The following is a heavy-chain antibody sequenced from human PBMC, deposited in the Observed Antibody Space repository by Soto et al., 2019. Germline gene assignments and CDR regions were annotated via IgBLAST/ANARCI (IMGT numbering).Heavy chain of an antibody. CDR3: ARSRYCSGGSCYSRRHFDY. CDR2: IYYSGST. CDR1: GGSISSYY. V-gene: IGHV4-59*01. Sequence: SETLSLTCTVSGGSISSYYWSWIRQPPGKGLEWIGYIYYSGSTNYNPSLKSRVTISVDTSKNQFSLKLSSVTAADTAVYYCARSRYCSGGSCYSRRHFDYWGQGTLVTV. J-gene: IGHJ4*02. D-gene: IGHD2-15*01.